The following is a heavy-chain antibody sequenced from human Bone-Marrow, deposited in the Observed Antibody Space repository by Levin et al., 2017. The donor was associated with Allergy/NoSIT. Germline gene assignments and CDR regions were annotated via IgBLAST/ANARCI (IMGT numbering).Heavy chain of an antibody. CDR2: IYSGGST. CDR1: GITVGNNY. CDR3: ARRGSGSSLDS. J-gene: IGHJ4*02. V-gene: IGHV3-53*01. Sequence: GESLKISCTASGITVGNNYKCWVRQAPGKGLEWVSLIYSGGSTHYADSVEGRFTISRDSSMNTLYLQMNRLRAEDTAMYYCARRGSGSSLDSWGQGTLVTVSS. D-gene: IGHD3-10*01.